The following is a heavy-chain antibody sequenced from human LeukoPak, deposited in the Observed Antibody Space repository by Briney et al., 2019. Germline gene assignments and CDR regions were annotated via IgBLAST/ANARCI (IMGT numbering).Heavy chain of an antibody. D-gene: IGHD3-22*01. Sequence: GWSLRLSCAASGFTFSSYAMHWVRQAPGKGLEWVAVISYDGSNKYYADSVKGRFTISRDNSKNTLYLQMNSLRAEDTAVYYCARGRGRSYYYDSSGPDYWGQGTLVTVSS. CDR1: GFTFSSYA. V-gene: IGHV3-30-3*01. CDR2: ISYDGSNK. J-gene: IGHJ4*02. CDR3: ARGRGRSYYYDSSGPDY.